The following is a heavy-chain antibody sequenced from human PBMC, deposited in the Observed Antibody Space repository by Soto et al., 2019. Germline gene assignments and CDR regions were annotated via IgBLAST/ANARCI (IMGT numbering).Heavy chain of an antibody. CDR1: GGYFSGYY. CDR2: INHRGST. CDR3: SRGGYRVRGAGYFDL. D-gene: IGHD3-10*01. V-gene: IGHV4-34*01. J-gene: IGHJ2*01. Sequence: QVQLQQWGAGLLKPSETLSLTGAVYGGYFSGYYWSWIRQPPGKGLEWIGGINHRGSTNYNPSLKSRVTISVDPSKSQFSLTLSSVPAADTAVYYCSRGGYRVRGAGYFDLWGRGTLVTVSS.